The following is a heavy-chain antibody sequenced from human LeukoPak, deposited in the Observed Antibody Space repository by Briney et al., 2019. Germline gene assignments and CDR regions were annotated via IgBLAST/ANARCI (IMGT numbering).Heavy chain of an antibody. CDR3: VTNGTVTVAGTRFNYFDY. CDR2: IYHSGST. J-gene: IGHJ4*02. V-gene: IGHV4-39*01. D-gene: IGHD6-19*01. Sequence: SETLSLTCTVSGGSIRMSTYYWGWIRQPPGRGLEWIGSIYHSGSTHYNPSLRSRVTMSVDTSKNQFTLKVTAVTAADTAVYYCVTNGTVTVAGTRFNYFDYWGQGALVTVSS. CDR1: GGSIRMSTYY.